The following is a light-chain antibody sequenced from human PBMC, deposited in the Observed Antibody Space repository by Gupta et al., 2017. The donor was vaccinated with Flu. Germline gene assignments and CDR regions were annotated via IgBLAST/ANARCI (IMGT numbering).Light chain of an antibody. V-gene: IGLV2-14*01. J-gene: IGLJ1*01. CDR1: SSDVGRSDS. Sequence: QSALNQPASVSGSPGQSITTSCTGTSSDVGRSDSVYWYQQHPGKAPKRLIYDGSNRPSQVPTRFSGSKSGNTASLTIAGLQAEDETDYYCSSETSSITFYVFGTGTKVTVL. CDR3: SSETSSITFYV. CDR2: DGS.